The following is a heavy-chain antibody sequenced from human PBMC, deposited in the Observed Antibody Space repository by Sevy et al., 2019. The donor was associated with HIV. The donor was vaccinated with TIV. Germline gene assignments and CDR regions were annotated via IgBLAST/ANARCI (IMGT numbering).Heavy chain of an antibody. Sequence: GGSRRLSFAVSDFTFSSYEMNWVRQAPGKGLEWVSYIGSLGSPINYADSVKGRITLSRDNAKNSLYLQINSLRAEDTAVYYCVRVGIETAFYGMDVWGQGTTVTVSS. CDR1: DFTFSSYE. CDR3: VRVGIETAFYGMDV. V-gene: IGHV3-48*03. J-gene: IGHJ6*02. CDR2: IGSLGSPI.